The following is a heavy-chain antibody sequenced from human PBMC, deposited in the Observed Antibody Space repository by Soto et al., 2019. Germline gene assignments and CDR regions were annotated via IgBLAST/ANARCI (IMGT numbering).Heavy chain of an antibody. D-gene: IGHD6-6*01. Sequence: ASVKVSCKASGYTFTSYYMHWVRQAPGQGLEWMGIINPSGGSTSYAQKFQGRVTMTRDTSTSTVYMELSSLRSEDTAVYYCARDLNPSYSSSSPHFDYWGQGTLVTAPQ. CDR1: GYTFTSYY. CDR3: ARDLNPSYSSSSPHFDY. CDR2: INPSGGST. J-gene: IGHJ4*02. V-gene: IGHV1-46*01.